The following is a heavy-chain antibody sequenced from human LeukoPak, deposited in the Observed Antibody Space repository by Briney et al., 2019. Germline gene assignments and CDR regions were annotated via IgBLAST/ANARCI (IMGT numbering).Heavy chain of an antibody. CDR1: GYTFTSYG. CDR2: ISAYNGNT. Sequence: WASVKVSCKASGYTFTSYGISWVRQAPGQGLEWMGWISAYNGNTNYAQKLQGRVTMTTETSTSTAYMELRSLRSDDTAVYYCARDSKSQILDYWGQGTLVTVSS. J-gene: IGHJ4*02. CDR3: ARDSKSQILDY. V-gene: IGHV1-18*01.